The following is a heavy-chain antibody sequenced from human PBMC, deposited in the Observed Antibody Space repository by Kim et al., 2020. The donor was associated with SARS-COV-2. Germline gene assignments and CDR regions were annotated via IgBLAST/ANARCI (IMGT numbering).Heavy chain of an antibody. D-gene: IGHD6-19*01. Sequence: YYADSVKGRFTISRDNSKNTLYLQMNSLGAEDTAVYYCAKGLVGQWREDYWGQGTLVTVSS. CDR3: AKGLVGQWREDY. V-gene: IGHV3-23*01. J-gene: IGHJ4*02.